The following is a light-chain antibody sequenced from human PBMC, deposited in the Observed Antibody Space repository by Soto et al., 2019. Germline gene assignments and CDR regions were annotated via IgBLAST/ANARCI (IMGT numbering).Light chain of an antibody. CDR3: QQYHSDPIT. CDR2: WAS. V-gene: IGKV4-1*01. J-gene: IGKJ5*01. Sequence: EIAMTQSAATLSVSPLERATLYCRLSQTVRNNYLAWYQQKPGQPPKLIMYWASTRKSGVPDRFSGGGSGTDFTLTISSLQAEDVAVYYCQQYHSDPITFGQGTRLEIK. CDR1: QTVRNNY.